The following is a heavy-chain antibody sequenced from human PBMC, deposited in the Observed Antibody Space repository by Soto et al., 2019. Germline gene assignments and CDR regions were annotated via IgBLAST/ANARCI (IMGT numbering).Heavy chain of an antibody. CDR3: SKVSNSGYFPYYYNYAMDV. V-gene: IGHV3-30*18. D-gene: IGHD3-22*01. Sequence: QVQLVESGGGVVQPGRSLRLSCAASGFFFSSYGLHWVRQAPGKGLEWVAIISHDGSNKNYVDSVKGRFSISRDNSKNTLHLQINSLMAEDTAVDYCSKVSNSGYFPYYYNYAMDVWGQGTTVTVSS. CDR1: GFFFSSYG. CDR2: ISHDGSNK. J-gene: IGHJ6*02.